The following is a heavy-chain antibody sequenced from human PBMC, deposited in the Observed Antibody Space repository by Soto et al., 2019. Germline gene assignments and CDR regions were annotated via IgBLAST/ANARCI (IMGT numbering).Heavy chain of an antibody. Sequence: PTLSLPCAISGASVSSKSAAWNWTRQAPSTGLEWLGRTYYRSKWYNDYAVSVKSRITINPDTSKNQFSLHLISVTPEDMAVYYCGTFLSTASPDVWGEGTTVTVSS. J-gene: IGHJ6*04. V-gene: IGHV6-1*01. D-gene: IGHD2-2*01. CDR3: GTFLSTASPDV. CDR2: TYYRSKWYN. CDR1: GASVSSKSAA.